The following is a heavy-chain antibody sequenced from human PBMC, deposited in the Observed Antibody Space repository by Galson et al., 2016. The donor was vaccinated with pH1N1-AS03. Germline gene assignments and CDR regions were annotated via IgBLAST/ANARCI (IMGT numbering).Heavy chain of an antibody. J-gene: IGHJ4*02. Sequence: SETLSLTCSVSGGSVSRYYWSWVRQSPGKGLEWIGRIFTDGTTTYNPSLKSRVAISVDTSRRQFSLRLRSVTAAATALYYCATVNTNSRKYFDYWGQGIQVTVS. D-gene: IGHD5-18*01. CDR3: ATVNTNSRKYFDY. CDR2: IFTDGTT. CDR1: GGSVSRYY. V-gene: IGHV4-4*07.